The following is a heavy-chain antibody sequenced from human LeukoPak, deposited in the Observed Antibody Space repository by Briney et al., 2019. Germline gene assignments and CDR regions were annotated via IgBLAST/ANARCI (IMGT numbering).Heavy chain of an antibody. J-gene: IGHJ4*02. CDR2: ISSSSSYI. CDR1: GFTLSSHS. V-gene: IGHV3-21*01. CDR3: ARDTDQYCGRDCYVDY. D-gene: IGHD2-21*02. Sequence: GGSLRLSCAGSGFTLSSHSMNWVRQAPGKGLEWVSSISSSSSYIYYADLVKGRFTISRDNARNSLYLQMNSLRAEDTAVYYCARDTDQYCGRDCYVDYWGQGTLVTVSS.